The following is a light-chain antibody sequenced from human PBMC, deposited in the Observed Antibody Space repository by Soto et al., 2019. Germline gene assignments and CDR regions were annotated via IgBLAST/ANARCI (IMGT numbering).Light chain of an antibody. CDR1: SSDVGSYNL. J-gene: IGLJ1*01. CDR3: CSYAGSSTFLYV. V-gene: IGLV2-23*02. Sequence: QSALTQPASVSGSPGQSITISCTGTSSDVGSYNLVSWYQQHPGKAPKLMIYEVSKRPSGVSNRFSGSKSGNTASLTISGLQAEDEAHYYCCSYAGSSTFLYVFGTGTKLTVL. CDR2: EVS.